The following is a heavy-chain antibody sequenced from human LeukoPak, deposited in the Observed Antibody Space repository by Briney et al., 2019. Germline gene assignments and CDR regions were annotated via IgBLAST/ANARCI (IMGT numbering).Heavy chain of an antibody. CDR2: INPGGGST. CDR3: ARGAVGGNSAYYYYMDV. CDR1: GYTFTSYY. D-gene: IGHD4-23*01. Sequence: ASVKVSCKASGYTFTSYYMHWVRQAPGQGLEWMGIINPGGGSTSYAQKFQGRVTMTRDTSTSTVYMELSSLRSEDTAVYYCARGAVGGNSAYYYYMDVWGKGTTVTVSS. J-gene: IGHJ6*03. V-gene: IGHV1-46*03.